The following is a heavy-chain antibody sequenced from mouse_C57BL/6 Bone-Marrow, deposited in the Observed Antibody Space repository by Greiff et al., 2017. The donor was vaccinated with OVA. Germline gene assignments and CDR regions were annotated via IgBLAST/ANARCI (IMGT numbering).Heavy chain of an antibody. J-gene: IGHJ3*01. V-gene: IGHV10-1*01. CDR1: GFSFNTYA. D-gene: IGHD1-1*01. CDR2: IRSKSNNYAT. Sequence: EVKLVESGGGLVQPKGSLKLSCAASGFSFNTYAMNWVRQAPGKGLEWVARIRSKSNNYATYYADSVKDRFTISSDDSESMLYLQMNHLKSEDTAMYYCVRPPIDDDYGSSGFAYWGQGTLVTVSA. CDR3: VRPPIDDDYGSSGFAY.